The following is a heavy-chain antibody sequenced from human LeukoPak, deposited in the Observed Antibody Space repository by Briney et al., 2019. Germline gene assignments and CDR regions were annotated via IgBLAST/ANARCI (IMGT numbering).Heavy chain of an antibody. J-gene: IGHJ5*02. V-gene: IGHV3-23*01. D-gene: IGHD2-8*01. CDR2: ISSGGDIT. Sequence: GGSLRLSCAVSGFTFSSHAMSWVRQAPGEGLEWVSTISSGGDITYYPDSGKVRFTISRDNCKNTLYLQMDTLRAEDTAVYYCAKTPLGYCSNGICYTGLLGWFDPWGQGTLVTVSS. CDR3: AKTPLGYCSNGICYTGLLGWFDP. CDR1: GFTFSSHA.